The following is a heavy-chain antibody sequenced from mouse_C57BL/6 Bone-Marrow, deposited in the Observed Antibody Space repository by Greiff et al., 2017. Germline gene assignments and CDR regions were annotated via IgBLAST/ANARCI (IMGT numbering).Heavy chain of an antibody. D-gene: IGHD4-1*01. CDR3: ARSDWDVGAMDD. V-gene: IGHV1-72*01. CDR1: GYTFTSYW. Sequence: QVQLKQPGAELVKPGASVKLSCKASGYTFTSYWMHWVKQRPGRGLEWIGRIDPNSGGTKYNEKFKSKATLTVDKPSSTAYMQLSSLTAEDSAFYYCARSDWDVGAMDDWGQGTSVTVSS. J-gene: IGHJ4*01. CDR2: IDPNSGGT.